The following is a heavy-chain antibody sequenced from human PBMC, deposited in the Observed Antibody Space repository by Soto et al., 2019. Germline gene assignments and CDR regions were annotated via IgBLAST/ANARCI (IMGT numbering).Heavy chain of an antibody. CDR2: IKSKTDGGTT. CDR1: GFTFSNAW. J-gene: IGHJ6*02. V-gene: IGHV3-15*01. Sequence: EVQLVESGGGLVKPGGSLRLSCAASGFTFSNAWMSWVRQAPGKGLEWVGRIKSKTDGGTTDYAAPVKGRFTISRDDSKNTLYLQMNSLKTEDTAVYYCATPPDCWSGYVIKYGMDVWGQGTTVTVSS. CDR3: ATPPDCWSGYVIKYGMDV. D-gene: IGHD3-3*01.